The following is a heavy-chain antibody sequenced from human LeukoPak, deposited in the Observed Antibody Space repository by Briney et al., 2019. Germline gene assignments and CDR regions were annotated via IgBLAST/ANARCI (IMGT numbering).Heavy chain of an antibody. Sequence: GGSLTLSCPATGLTFSNAWMSWVRQAPGKGVDWVGRIKSKTDGGTTDYAAPVKGRFTISRDDSKNTLYLQMNSLKTEDTAVCYCTTDRYCSGGSCYSGYYFDYWGQGTLVTVSS. CDR2: IKSKTDGGTT. V-gene: IGHV3-15*01. CDR3: TTDRYCSGGSCYSGYYFDY. D-gene: IGHD2-15*01. CDR1: GLTFSNAW. J-gene: IGHJ4*02.